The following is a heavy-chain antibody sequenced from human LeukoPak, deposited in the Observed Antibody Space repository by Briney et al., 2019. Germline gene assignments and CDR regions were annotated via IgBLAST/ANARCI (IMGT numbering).Heavy chain of an antibody. V-gene: IGHV4-4*07. CDR1: VGSISSYY. J-gene: IGHJ3*02. D-gene: IGHD2-2*01. CDR3: ARVIWGYCSSTSCYDVIADAFDI. CDR2: IYTSGST. Sequence: SETLSLTCTVSVGSISSYYWSWIRQPAGKGLEWIGRIYTSGSTNYNPSLKSRVTMSVDTSKNQFSLKLSSVTAADTAVYYCARVIWGYCSSTSCYDVIADAFDIWGQGTMVTVSS.